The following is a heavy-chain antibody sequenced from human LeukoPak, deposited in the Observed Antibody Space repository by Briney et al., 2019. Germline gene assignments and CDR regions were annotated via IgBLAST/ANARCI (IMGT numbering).Heavy chain of an antibody. V-gene: IGHV1-2*02. CDR3: ARVGVVVPAAMPGDY. CDR1: GYTFTGYY. D-gene: IGHD2-2*01. Sequence: ASVTVSCKASGYTFTGYYMHWVRQAPGQGLEWMGWINPNSGGTNYAQKFQGGVTMTRDTSISTAYMELSRLRSDDTAVYYCARVGVVVPAAMPGDYWGQGTLVTVSS. CDR2: INPNSGGT. J-gene: IGHJ4*02.